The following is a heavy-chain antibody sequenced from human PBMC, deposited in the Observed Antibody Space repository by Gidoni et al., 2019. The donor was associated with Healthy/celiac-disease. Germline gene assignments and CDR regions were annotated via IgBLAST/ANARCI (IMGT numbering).Heavy chain of an antibody. V-gene: IGHV4-34*01. Sequence: QVQLQQWGAGLLKPSETLSLTCAVYGGSVSGYYWSWIRHPPGKGLEWIGEINHSGSTNYNPSLKSRVPISVDTSKNQFSLKLSSVTAADTAVYSCARGVARPDYWGQGTLVTVSS. CDR2: INHSGST. CDR3: ARGVARPDY. CDR1: GGSVSGYY. J-gene: IGHJ4*02. D-gene: IGHD6-6*01.